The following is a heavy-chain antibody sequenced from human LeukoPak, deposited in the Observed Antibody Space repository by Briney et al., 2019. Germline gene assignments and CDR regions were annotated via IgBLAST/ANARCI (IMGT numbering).Heavy chain of an antibody. Sequence: GESLKISCKCSGYSFTYYWIAWVRQMPGKGLEWMGIIYPGDSDTRYSPFFQGQVTISADKSISTAYLQWSSLEASDTAMYYCARLDSSSWYVWGQGALVTVSS. CDR3: ARLDSSSWYV. CDR1: GYSFTYYW. J-gene: IGHJ4*02. CDR2: IYPGDSDT. V-gene: IGHV5-51*01. D-gene: IGHD6-13*01.